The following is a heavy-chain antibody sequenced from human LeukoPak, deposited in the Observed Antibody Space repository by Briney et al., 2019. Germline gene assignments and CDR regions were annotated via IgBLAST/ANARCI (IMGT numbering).Heavy chain of an antibody. CDR2: IDPDGSTT. Sequence: LTGGSLRLSCAASGFTLSSYWMHWVRQAPGEGLVWVSRIDPDGSTTNYADSVKGRFTTSRDNAKNTLYLQMDSLRAEDTALYYCTRVQAGRAGLMDVWGRGTTVTVSS. CDR3: TRVQAGRAGLMDV. J-gene: IGHJ6*02. CDR1: GFTLSSYW. D-gene: IGHD6-13*01. V-gene: IGHV3-74*01.